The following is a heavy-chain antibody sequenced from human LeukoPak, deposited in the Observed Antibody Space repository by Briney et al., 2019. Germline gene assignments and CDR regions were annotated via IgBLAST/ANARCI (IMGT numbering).Heavy chain of an antibody. Sequence: SETLSLTCAVYGGSFSGYYWSWIRQPPGKGLEWIGEINHSGSTNYNPSLKSRVTISVDTSKNQFSLKLSSVTAADTAVYYCARARPGATLSRWGQGTLVTVSS. CDR2: INHSGST. CDR3: ARARPGATLSR. J-gene: IGHJ4*02. V-gene: IGHV4-34*01. CDR1: GGSFSGYY. D-gene: IGHD1-26*01.